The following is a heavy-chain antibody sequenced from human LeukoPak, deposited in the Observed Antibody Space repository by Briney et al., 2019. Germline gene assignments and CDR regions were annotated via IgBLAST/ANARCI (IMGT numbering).Heavy chain of an antibody. CDR3: ARDLGWLQSDY. D-gene: IGHD5-24*01. Sequence: GGSLRLSCAASGFTFSSYAVSWVRQAPGKGLEWVATIKKDGSEQYYVDSMKGRFTISRDNAKNSVYLQINSLRAEDTAVYYCARDLGWLQSDYWGQGTLVTVSS. V-gene: IGHV3-7*01. J-gene: IGHJ4*02. CDR2: IKKDGSEQ. CDR1: GFTFSSYA.